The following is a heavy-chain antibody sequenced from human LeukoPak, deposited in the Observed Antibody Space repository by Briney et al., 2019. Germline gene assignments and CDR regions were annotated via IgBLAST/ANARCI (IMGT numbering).Heavy chain of an antibody. D-gene: IGHD5-12*01. CDR2: LYSGNT. V-gene: IGHV4-59*01. J-gene: IGHJ4*02. Sequence: SETLSLTCTVSGGSISSYYWSWIRQPPGKGLEWIGYLYSGNTNSNPSLKSRVTISVDTSENQFSLRLSSVTAADTAVYYCARAGSGYSFDYWGQGTLVTVSS. CDR1: GGSISSYY. CDR3: ARAGSGYSFDY.